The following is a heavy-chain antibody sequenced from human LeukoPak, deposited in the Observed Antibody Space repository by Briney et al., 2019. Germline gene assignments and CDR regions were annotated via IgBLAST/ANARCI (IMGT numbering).Heavy chain of an antibody. D-gene: IGHD3-22*01. V-gene: IGHV1-46*01. Sequence: ASVKVSCKASGYTFTSYYMHWVRQAPGQGLEWMGIINPSGGSTSYAQKFQGRVTMTRDTSTSTVYMELSSLRSEDTAVYYCAREYHYDSSGYGSFDYWGQGTLVTVSS. CDR3: AREYHYDSSGYGSFDY. CDR1: GYTFTSYY. J-gene: IGHJ4*02. CDR2: INPSGGST.